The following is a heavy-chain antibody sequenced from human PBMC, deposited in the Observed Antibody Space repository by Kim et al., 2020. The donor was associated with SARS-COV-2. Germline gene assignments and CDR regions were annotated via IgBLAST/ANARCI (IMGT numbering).Heavy chain of an antibody. Sequence: GGSLRLSCVASGFTFTNHWMNWVRQAPGKGLVWVSYINADGSSTGYADSVKGRFTISRDNVKNTLYLQMNSLRAEDTALYYCAKVRDYTLDVWGQGTTVT. J-gene: IGHJ3*01. CDR1: GFTFTNHW. CDR3: AKVRDYTLDV. D-gene: IGHD3-3*01. CDR2: INADGSST. V-gene: IGHV3-74*01.